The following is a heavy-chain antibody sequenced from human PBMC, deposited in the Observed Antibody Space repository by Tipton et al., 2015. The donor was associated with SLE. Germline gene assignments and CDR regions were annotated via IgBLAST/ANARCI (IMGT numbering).Heavy chain of an antibody. D-gene: IGHD1-14*01. J-gene: IGHJ1*01. Sequence: GLVKPSETLSLTCTVSGDSITSYYWNWIRQPPGKGLEWIGYIYYNGHTNYSPSLKSRVTLSVDTSKNQFSLTLSSVTAADTAVYYCARSPGTARSEYFHHWGQGSLVTVSS. CDR1: GDSITSYY. CDR3: ARSPGTARSEYFHH. V-gene: IGHV4-59*12. CDR2: IYYNGHT.